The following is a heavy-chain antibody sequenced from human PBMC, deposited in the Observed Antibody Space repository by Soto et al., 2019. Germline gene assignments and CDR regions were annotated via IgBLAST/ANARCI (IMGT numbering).Heavy chain of an antibody. D-gene: IGHD3-3*01. CDR3: ARDPYYDFWSGYPKHMDV. Sequence: GGSLRLSCGGSGVTFSSYSMNLGRPAPGKGLEWVSSISSSSSYIYYADSVKGRFTISRDNAKNSLYLQMNSLRAEDTAVYYCARDPYYDFWSGYPKHMDVWGKGTTVTVSS. CDR2: ISSSSSYI. J-gene: IGHJ6*03. CDR1: GVTFSSYS. V-gene: IGHV3-21*01.